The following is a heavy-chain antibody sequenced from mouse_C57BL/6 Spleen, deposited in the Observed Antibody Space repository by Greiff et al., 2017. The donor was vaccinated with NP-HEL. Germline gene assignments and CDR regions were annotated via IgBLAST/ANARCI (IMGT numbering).Heavy chain of an antibody. Sequence: VQLQQSGAELVRPGASVTLSCKASGYTFTDYEMHWVKQTPVHGLEWIGAIDPETGGTAYNQKFKGKAILTADKSSSTAYMELRSLTSEDSAVYYCTRGTPNWYYFDYWGQGTTLTVSS. CDR2: IDPETGGT. CDR3: TRGTPNWYYFDY. J-gene: IGHJ2*01. CDR1: GYTFTDYE. D-gene: IGHD4-1*01. V-gene: IGHV1-15*01.